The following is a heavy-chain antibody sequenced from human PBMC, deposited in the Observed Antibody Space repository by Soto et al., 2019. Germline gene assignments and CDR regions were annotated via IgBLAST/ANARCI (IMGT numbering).Heavy chain of an antibody. D-gene: IGHD1-26*01. V-gene: IGHV1-2*02. Sequence: AAVKVSCKASGDTFTANYIHSVRQAPGQGFEWMGWINPKSGGTKYPQKFQGRVTMTRDTSLSTVYMTLTRLTSDDTAVYYCARDRAKGGGSAGFDYWGQGTLVTVSS. J-gene: IGHJ4*02. CDR1: GDTFTANY. CDR3: ARDRAKGGGSAGFDY. CDR2: INPKSGGT.